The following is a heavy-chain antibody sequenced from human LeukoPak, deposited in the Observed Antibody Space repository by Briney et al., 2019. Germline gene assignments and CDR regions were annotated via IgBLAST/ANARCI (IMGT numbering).Heavy chain of an antibody. CDR3: AREPPESFRFDY. D-gene: IGHD3-16*02. CDR2: IRPSGGRA. J-gene: IGHJ4*02. CDR1: GGTFSSYA. V-gene: IGHV1-46*01. Sequence: ASVKVSCKASGGTFSSYAISWVRQAPGQGLEWMGIIRPSGGRASYPQNFQGRVTMTMDMSASTVHMELSSLTSEDTAMYYCAREPPESFRFDYWGQGAPVTVSS.